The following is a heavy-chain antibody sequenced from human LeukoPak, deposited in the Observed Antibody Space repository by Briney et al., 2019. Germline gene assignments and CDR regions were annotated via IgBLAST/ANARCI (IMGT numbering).Heavy chain of an antibody. CDR3: AGERYCNNTSCYGNWFDP. V-gene: IGHV3-23*01. CDR1: GFTFSKHG. D-gene: IGHD2-2*01. Sequence: PGGSLRLSCAASGFTFSKHGMNWVRQAPGKGLEWVSGISPSGDITYYADSVKGRFTISRDNSNNTLYLQMNSLRAEDTAVYYCAGERYCNNTSCYGNWFDPWGQGTLVTVSS. J-gene: IGHJ5*02. CDR2: ISPSGDIT.